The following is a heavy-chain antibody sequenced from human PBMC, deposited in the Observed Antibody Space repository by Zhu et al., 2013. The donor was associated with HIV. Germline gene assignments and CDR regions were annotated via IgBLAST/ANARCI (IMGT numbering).Heavy chain of an antibody. CDR1: GFTFINYD. V-gene: IGHV3-23*04. J-gene: IGHJ4*02. Sequence: EVQLVESGGGLVQPGGSLRLSCTASGFTFINYDLSWVRQAPGKGLEWVASISSRGVGPWYADAVKGRFTISRDNFKNMLYLQMNSLGAEDSAMYYCAKDSSVTVAADDYWGQGTLVTVSS. CDR2: ISSRGVGP. D-gene: IGHD6-19*01. CDR3: AKDSSVTVAADDY.